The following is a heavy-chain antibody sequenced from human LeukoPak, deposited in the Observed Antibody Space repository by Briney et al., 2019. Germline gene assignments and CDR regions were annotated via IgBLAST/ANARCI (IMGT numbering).Heavy chain of an antibody. D-gene: IGHD1-26*01. J-gene: IGHJ4*02. V-gene: IGHV3-72*01. CDR1: GFTFSDHY. CDR2: TRNKANSYTT. Sequence: SGGSLRLSCAASGFTFSDHYMDWVRQAPGKGLEWVGRTRNKANSYTTEYAASVKGRFTISRDNAKNSLYLQMNSLRAEDTAVYYCARDKIVGATHFDYWGQGTLVTVSS. CDR3: ARDKIVGATHFDY.